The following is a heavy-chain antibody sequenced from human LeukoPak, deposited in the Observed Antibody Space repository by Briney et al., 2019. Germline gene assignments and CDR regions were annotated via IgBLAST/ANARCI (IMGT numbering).Heavy chain of an antibody. CDR2: INPNSGGT. CDR1: GYTFTGYY. V-gene: IGHV1-2*04. Sequence: ASVEVSCKASGYTFTGYYMHWVRQAPGQRLEWMGWINPNSGGTNYAQKFQGWVTMTRDTSISTAYMELSRLRSDDTAVYYCARDMRPHYYYGSGSYFDYWGQGTLVTVSS. J-gene: IGHJ4*02. D-gene: IGHD3-10*01. CDR3: ARDMRPHYYYGSGSYFDY.